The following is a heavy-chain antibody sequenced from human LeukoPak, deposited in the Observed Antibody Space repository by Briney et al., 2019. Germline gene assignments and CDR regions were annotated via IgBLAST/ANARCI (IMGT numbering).Heavy chain of an antibody. D-gene: IGHD3-3*01. Sequence: GASVEVSCKVSGYTLTELSMHWVRQAPGKGLEWMGGFDPEDGETIYAQTFQGRVTMTEDTSTDTAYMELSSLRSEDTAVYYCATVDGTIFGGSWFDPWGQGTLVTVSS. J-gene: IGHJ5*02. CDR3: ATVDGTIFGGSWFDP. V-gene: IGHV1-24*01. CDR1: GYTLTELS. CDR2: FDPEDGET.